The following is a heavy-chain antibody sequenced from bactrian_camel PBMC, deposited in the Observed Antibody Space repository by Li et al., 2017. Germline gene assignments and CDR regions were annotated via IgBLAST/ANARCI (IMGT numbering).Heavy chain of an antibody. D-gene: IGHD6*01. CDR3: AASWYPCEVDDSENEYRW. V-gene: IGHV3S31*01. CDR2: LYRSTYSP. Sequence: DVQLVESGGGSVQAGGSLKVSCLISGYIGAYCSGWFRQAPGTEREKVAVLYRSTYSPYYADSVKGRFTISKDNAMNTLYLQMDSLRPEDTARYYCAASWYPCEVDDSENEYRWWGQGTQVTVS. J-gene: IGHJ4*01. CDR1: GYIGAYC.